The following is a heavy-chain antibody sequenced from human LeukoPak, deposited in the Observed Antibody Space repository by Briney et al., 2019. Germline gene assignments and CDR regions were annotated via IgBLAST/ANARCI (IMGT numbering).Heavy chain of an antibody. Sequence: GGSLRLSCAASGFTFSSYGMHWARQAPGKGLEWVAVIWYDGSNKYYADSVKGRFTISRDNSKNTLYLQMNSLRAEDTAVYYCARSPGVCSTSCYKIYYYYGMDVWGQGTTVTVSS. CDR1: GFTFSSYG. J-gene: IGHJ6*02. CDR2: IWYDGSNK. V-gene: IGHV3-33*01. CDR3: ARSPGVCSTSCYKIYYYYGMDV. D-gene: IGHD2-2*02.